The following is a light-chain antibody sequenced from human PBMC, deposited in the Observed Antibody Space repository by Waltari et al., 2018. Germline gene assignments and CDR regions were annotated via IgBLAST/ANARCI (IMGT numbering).Light chain of an antibody. Sequence: EIVLTESPDSLALSLGERVTIDCTSSQSVLNTSNNKNNLTWSQQRPGPPPKLFIYWASTRESGVPDRFSGSGSGTDFTLTISSLQAEDVAVYFCQQYLTTPLTFGQGTRLEIK. CDR2: WAS. J-gene: IGKJ5*01. CDR3: QQYLTTPLT. CDR1: QSVLNTSNNKNN. V-gene: IGKV4-1*01.